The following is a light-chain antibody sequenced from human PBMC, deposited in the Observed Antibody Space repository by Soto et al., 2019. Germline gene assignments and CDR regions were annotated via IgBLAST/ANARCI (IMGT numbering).Light chain of an antibody. CDR2: DTS. CDR3: QQYGDSPRS. CDR1: QSVSSSH. V-gene: IGKV3-20*01. J-gene: IGKJ1*01. Sequence: EVELTQSPGTLSLSPGERATLSCRASQSVSSSHLAWYQQKRGQAPRLLIYDTSTRATGIPDRFSVSGSGTDFTLTISRLEPGDFAVYYCQQYGDSPRSFGQGTKVDIK.